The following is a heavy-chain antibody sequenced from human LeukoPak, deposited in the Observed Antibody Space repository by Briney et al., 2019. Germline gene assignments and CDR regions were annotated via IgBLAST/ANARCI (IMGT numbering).Heavy chain of an antibody. CDR3: AKSGGYGLIDY. Sequence: SETLSLTCTVSGVSMSSSPYYWGWIRQPPGKGLEWIGSIYYSGSTYYNPSLKSRVTISVGTSNNQFSLKLTSVTAADTAVYYCAKSGGYGLIDYWGQGTLVTVSS. CDR2: IYYSGST. V-gene: IGHV4-39*01. D-gene: IGHD1-26*01. CDR1: GVSMSSSPYY. J-gene: IGHJ4*02.